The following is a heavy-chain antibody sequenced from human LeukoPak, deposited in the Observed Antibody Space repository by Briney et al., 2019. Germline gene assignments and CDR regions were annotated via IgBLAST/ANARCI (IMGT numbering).Heavy chain of an antibody. J-gene: IGHJ2*01. CDR3: ARGYGSGSPCDL. CDR1: GGSISSYY. Sequence: PSETLSLTCNVSGGSISSYYWSWIRQPPGKGLAWIGYIYYSGSANYNPSLKSRVTIPVDTSKNQFSLKLRYVTAADTAVYYCARGYGSGSPCDLWGRGTLVSVSS. V-gene: IGHV4-59*01. D-gene: IGHD3-10*01. CDR2: IYYSGSA.